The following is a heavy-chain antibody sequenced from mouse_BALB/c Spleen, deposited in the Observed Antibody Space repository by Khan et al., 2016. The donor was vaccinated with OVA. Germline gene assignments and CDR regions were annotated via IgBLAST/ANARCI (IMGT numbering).Heavy chain of an antibody. J-gene: IGHJ3*01. CDR3: TRSGYANPFAY. Sequence: QVQLQQSGAELVKPGASVKLSCKASGYTFSSYYMYWVKQRPGQGLEWIGGINPTNGGTNFNEKFKTKATLTVDKASSTAYMQLSSLTLEDSAVYYCTRSGYANPFAYWGQGTLVTVSA. V-gene: IGHV1S81*02. CDR2: INPTNGGT. D-gene: IGHD2-10*02. CDR1: GYTFSSYY.